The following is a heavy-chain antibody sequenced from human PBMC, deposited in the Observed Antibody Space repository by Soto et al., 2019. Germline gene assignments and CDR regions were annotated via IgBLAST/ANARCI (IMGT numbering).Heavy chain of an antibody. D-gene: IGHD6-19*01. V-gene: IGHV3-30*18. Sequence: QVQLVESGGGVVQPGESLKVACAASGFTVATTGMHWVRQAPGKGLEWVAMISHSGTSKVYIDSVQGRFTISRDNAKNNLYLQMSSLRPEDTAIYYCAKDWGSSGWFNWFNPWGQGVLVTVFS. CDR3: AKDWGSSGWFNWFNP. CDR2: ISHSGTSK. J-gene: IGHJ5*02. CDR1: GFTVATTG.